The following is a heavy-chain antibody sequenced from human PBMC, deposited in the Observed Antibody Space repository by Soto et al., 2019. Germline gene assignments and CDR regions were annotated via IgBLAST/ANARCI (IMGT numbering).Heavy chain of an antibody. CDR1: GYSLTSYW. Sequence: PGESLKISCKGSGYSLTSYWISCVRQMPGKGLEWMGRIDPSDSYTNYSPSFQGHVTISADKSISTAYLQWSSLKASDTAMYYCARLSGEAIAAAGTNYYYGMDVWGQGTTVTVSS. V-gene: IGHV5-10-1*01. CDR3: ARLSGEAIAAAGTNYYYGMDV. CDR2: IDPSDSYT. D-gene: IGHD6-13*01. J-gene: IGHJ6*02.